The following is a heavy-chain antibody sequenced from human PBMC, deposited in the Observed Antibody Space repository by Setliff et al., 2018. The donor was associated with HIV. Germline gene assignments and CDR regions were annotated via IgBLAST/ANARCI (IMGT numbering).Heavy chain of an antibody. D-gene: IGHD3-10*01. V-gene: IGHV4-34*01. CDR3: TRRGADSYYPRPLDV. CDR1: GGSFSGYY. CDR2: INHSGST. J-gene: IGHJ6*04. Sequence: SETLSLTCAVYGGSFSGYYWSWIRQPPGKGLEWIGEINHSGSTNYNPSLKSRLTMSVVTSKNQFSLKLNSVTAADTAIYYCTRRGADSYYPRPLDVWGKGTTVTVSS.